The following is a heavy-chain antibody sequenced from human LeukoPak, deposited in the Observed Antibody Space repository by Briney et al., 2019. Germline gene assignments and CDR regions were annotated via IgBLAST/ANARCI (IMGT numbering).Heavy chain of an antibody. CDR2: IYYSGST. CDR3: ARNQGGIYYYYYGMDV. V-gene: IGHV4-59*01. J-gene: IGHJ6*02. Sequence: MSSETLSLTCNVSGGSISSYYWSWIRQPPGKGLEWIGYIYYSGSTNYNPYLKSRVTISVDTSKNQFSLKLSSVTAADTAVYYCARNQGGIYYYYYGMDVWGQGTTVTVSS. D-gene: IGHD1-26*01. CDR1: GGSISSYY.